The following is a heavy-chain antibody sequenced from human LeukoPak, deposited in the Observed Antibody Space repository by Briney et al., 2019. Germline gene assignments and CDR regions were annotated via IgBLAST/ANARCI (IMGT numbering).Heavy chain of an antibody. CDR3: ARRKRRGSESYYPGAFDI. CDR1: GGTFSSYA. Sequence: SVKVSCKASGGTFSSYAISWVRQAPGQGLEWMGGIIPIFGTANYAQKFQGRVTITTDESTSTAYMELSSLRSEDTAVYYCARRKRRGSESYYPGAFDIWGQGTMVTVSS. D-gene: IGHD3-10*01. V-gene: IGHV1-69*05. J-gene: IGHJ3*02. CDR2: IIPIFGTA.